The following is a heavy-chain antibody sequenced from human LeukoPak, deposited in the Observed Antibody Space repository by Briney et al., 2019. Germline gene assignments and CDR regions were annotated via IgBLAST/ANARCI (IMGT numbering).Heavy chain of an antibody. J-gene: IGHJ4*02. V-gene: IGHV3-30*18. CDR1: GFTFSNFG. CDR2: ISYDGSNQ. CDR3: AKGYYYDSGGYYQHFDH. Sequence: PGGSPRLSCAASGFTFSNFGIHWVRQAPGKGLEWVALISYDGSNQYYADSVKGRFTISRDNSKSTLYLQMNSLRPEDTAVYYCAKGYYYDSGGYYQHFDHWGQGTLVTVSS. D-gene: IGHD3-22*01.